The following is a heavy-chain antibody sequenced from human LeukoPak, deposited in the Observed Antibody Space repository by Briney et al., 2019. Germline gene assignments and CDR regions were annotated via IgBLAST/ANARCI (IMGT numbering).Heavy chain of an antibody. J-gene: IGHJ4*02. D-gene: IGHD4-23*01. CDR1: GGSISSYY. CDR2: IYYSGST. V-gene: IGHV4-59*08. Sequence: SETLSLTCTVSGGSISSYYWSWIRQPPGKGLEWIGYIYYSGSTNYNPSLKSRVTISVDTSKNQFSLKLSSVTAADTAVYYCARLGDYGGNSDYWGQGTLVTVPS. CDR3: ARLGDYGGNSDY.